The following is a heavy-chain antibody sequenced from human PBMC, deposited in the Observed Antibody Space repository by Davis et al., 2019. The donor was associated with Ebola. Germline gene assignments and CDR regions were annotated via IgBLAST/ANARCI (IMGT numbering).Heavy chain of an antibody. Sequence: SETLSLTCAVYGGSFSGYYWSWIRQPPGKGLEWIGEINHSGSTNYNPSLKSRVTISVDTSKNQFSLKLSSVTAADTAVYYCARGVTEYYYGSGSYSNSGDYFDYWGQGTLVTVSS. D-gene: IGHD3-10*01. CDR2: INHSGST. V-gene: IGHV4-34*01. CDR3: ARGVTEYYYGSGSYSNSGDYFDY. CDR1: GGSFSGYY. J-gene: IGHJ4*02.